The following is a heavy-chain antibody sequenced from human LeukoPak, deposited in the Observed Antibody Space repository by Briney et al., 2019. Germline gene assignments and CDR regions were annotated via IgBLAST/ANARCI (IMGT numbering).Heavy chain of an antibody. J-gene: IGHJ3*02. CDR1: GGSISSGGYY. V-gene: IGHV4-31*03. CDR3: ARSPMYCSSTSCWGEPTYAFDI. D-gene: IGHD2-2*01. Sequence: SETLSLTCTVSGGSISSGGYYWSWIRQHPGKGLEWIGYIYHSGSTYYNPSLKSRVTISVDRSKNQFSLKLSSVTAADTAVYYCARSPMYCSSTSCWGEPTYAFDIWGQGTMVTVSS. CDR2: IYHSGST.